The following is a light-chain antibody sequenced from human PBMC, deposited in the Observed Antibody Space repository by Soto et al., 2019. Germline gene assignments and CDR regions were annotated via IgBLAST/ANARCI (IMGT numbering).Light chain of an antibody. CDR3: QQYGSSPWT. J-gene: IGKJ1*01. V-gene: IGKV3-20*01. Sequence: VLTQSPATLSLSPGERATLSCRASLNVNSYLAWYQQKPGQAPRLLIYGASSRATGIPDRFSGSGSGTDLTLTISRLEPEDFAVYYCQQYGSSPWTFGQGTKVDIK. CDR1: LNVNSY. CDR2: GAS.